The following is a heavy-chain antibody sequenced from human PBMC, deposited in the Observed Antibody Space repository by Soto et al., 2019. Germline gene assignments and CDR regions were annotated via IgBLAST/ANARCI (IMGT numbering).Heavy chain of an antibody. Sequence: PSETLSLTCTVSGGSISSYYWSWIRQPPGKGRGWIGYIYYSGSTNYNPSLKSRVTISVDKSKNQFSLKLSSVTAADTAVYYCARVGTYCSGGSCYFPYYYYYYGMDVWGQWTTVTVSS. CDR2: IYYSGST. D-gene: IGHD2-15*01. J-gene: IGHJ6*02. CDR1: GGSISSYY. V-gene: IGHV4-59*12. CDR3: ARVGTYCSGGSCYFPYYYYYYGMDV.